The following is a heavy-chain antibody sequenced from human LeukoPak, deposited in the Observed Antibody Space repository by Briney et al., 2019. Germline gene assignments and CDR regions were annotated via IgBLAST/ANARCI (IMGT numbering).Heavy chain of an antibody. CDR1: GGSISSDSYY. CDR2: IYSSGRT. V-gene: IGHV4-39*01. Sequence: PSETLSLTCTVSGGSISSDSYYWGWIRQPPGKGLEWIGSIYSSGRTYYNPSLESRVTISLDTSKKQFYLKLSSVTAADTATFYCAGNRADYGDYYHYYYMDVWGKGTTVTVSS. CDR3: AGNRADYGDYYHYYYMDV. J-gene: IGHJ6*03. D-gene: IGHD4-17*01.